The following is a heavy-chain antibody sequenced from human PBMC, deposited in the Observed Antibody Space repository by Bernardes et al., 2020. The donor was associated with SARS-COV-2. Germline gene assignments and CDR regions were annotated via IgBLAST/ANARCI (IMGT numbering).Heavy chain of an antibody. V-gene: IGHV4-59*01. CDR3: AGAPYSSGWFPS. J-gene: IGHJ5*01. CDR2: INYSGSA. D-gene: IGHD6-25*01. Sequence: SETLSLTCSVSDGSITTSYWSWIRQPPGKGLEWIGYINYSGSANYNPSLKSRVTISMDTSKNHFSLSLSSVTAADTAVYYCAGAPYSSGWFPSWGQGTLVSVSP. CDR1: DGSITTSY.